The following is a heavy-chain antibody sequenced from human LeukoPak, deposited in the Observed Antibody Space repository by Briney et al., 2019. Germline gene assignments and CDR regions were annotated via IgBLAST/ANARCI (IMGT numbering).Heavy chain of an antibody. CDR1: GFTFSSYA. CDR2: ISYDGSNK. Sequence: GGSLRLSCAASGFTFSSYAMHWVRQAPGKGLEWVAVISYDGSNKYYADSVKGRFTISRDNSKNTLYLQMNSLRAEDTAVYYCARVSPDSYFDYWGQGTLVTVSS. D-gene: IGHD1-14*01. V-gene: IGHV3-30-3*01. CDR3: ARVSPDSYFDY. J-gene: IGHJ4*02.